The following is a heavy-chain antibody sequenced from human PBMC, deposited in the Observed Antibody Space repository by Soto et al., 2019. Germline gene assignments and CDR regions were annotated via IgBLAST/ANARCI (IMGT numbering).Heavy chain of an antibody. CDR2: ITYDGSNQ. D-gene: IGHD1-26*01. Sequence: GGSLRLSCAASGFIFSSYTMHWFRQAPGKGLEWVGVITYDGSNQYYADSVKGRFTISRDNSRNMLFLQMNSLRPDDTAVYYCARAPSGSYPEFDYWGQGTLATVSS. V-gene: IGHV3-30-3*01. CDR3: ARAPSGSYPEFDY. CDR1: GFIFSSYT. J-gene: IGHJ4*02.